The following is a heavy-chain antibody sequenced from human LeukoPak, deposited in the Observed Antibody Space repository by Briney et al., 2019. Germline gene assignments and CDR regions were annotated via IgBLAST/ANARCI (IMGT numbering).Heavy chain of an antibody. V-gene: IGHV3-21*01. CDR3: ARGGGYYGSGRFNWFDP. CDR1: GFTFSSYS. Sequence: SGGSLRLSCAASGFTFSSYSMNWVRQAPGKGLEWVSSISSSSSYIYYADSVKGRFTISRDNAKNSLYLQMNSLRAEDTAVYYCARGGGYYGSGRFNWFDPWGQGTLVTVSS. D-gene: IGHD3-10*01. J-gene: IGHJ5*02. CDR2: ISSSSSYI.